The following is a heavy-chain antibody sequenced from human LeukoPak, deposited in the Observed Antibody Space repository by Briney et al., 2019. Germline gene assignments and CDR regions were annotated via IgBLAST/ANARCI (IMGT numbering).Heavy chain of an antibody. J-gene: IGHJ4*02. CDR1: GGTFISYA. D-gene: IGHD3-22*01. CDR2: IIPIFGTA. CDR3: ARVGDYYDSSGYCFDY. V-gene: IGHV1-69*05. Sequence: GSSVKVSCKASGGTFISYAISWVRQAPGQGLEWMGRIIPIFGTANYAQKFQGRVTITTDESTSTAYMELSSLRSEDTAVYYCARVGDYYDSSGYCFDYWGQGTLVTVSS.